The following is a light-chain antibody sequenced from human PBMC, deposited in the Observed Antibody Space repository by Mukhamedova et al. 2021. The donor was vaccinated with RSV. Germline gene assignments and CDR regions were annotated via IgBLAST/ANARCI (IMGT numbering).Light chain of an antibody. V-gene: IGKV3-15*01. CDR1: QSVRSN. CDR2: GAS. Sequence: PGERATLSCRASQSVRSNLAWYQQKPGQAPRLLIYGASTRATGIPARFSGSGSGTAFTLTISSVQSEDLAVYYCQQFNDWPPTYT. CDR3: QQFNDWPPTYT. J-gene: IGKJ2*01.